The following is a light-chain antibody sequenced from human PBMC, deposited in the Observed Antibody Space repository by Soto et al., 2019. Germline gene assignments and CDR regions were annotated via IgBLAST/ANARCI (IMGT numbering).Light chain of an antibody. CDR3: QSYDSSNFWV. Sequence: NFMLTQPHSVSESPGKTVTISCTRSSGSIASNYVQWYQQRPGSAPTTVMHEDKQRPSGVPDRFSGSIDSSSNSASLTISGLKTEDEADYYCQSYDSSNFWVFGGGTKLTVL. J-gene: IGLJ3*02. CDR1: SGSIASNY. V-gene: IGLV6-57*03. CDR2: EDK.